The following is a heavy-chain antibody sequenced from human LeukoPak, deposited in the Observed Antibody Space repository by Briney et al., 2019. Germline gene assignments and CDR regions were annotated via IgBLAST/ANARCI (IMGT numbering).Heavy chain of an antibody. CDR2: ISSDGNDR. D-gene: IGHD3-22*01. CDR3: ARGAYFDSSAYYSLDS. J-gene: IGHJ4*02. V-gene: IGHV3-30*01. CDR1: GFSFSAYA. Sequence: PGGSLRLSCAASGFSFSAYAMHWVRQAPGKGLEWVAIISSDGNDRYYADSVRGRFGISRDNSKNTLYLQMNSLRAEDTAVYYCARGAYFDSSAYYSLDSWGQGTLVTVSS.